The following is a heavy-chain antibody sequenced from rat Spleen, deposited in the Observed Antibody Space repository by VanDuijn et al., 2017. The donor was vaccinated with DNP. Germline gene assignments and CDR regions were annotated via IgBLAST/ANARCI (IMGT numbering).Heavy chain of an antibody. V-gene: IGHV5S10*01. CDR3: ATGVYAGYADWFTY. D-gene: IGHD1-11*01. CDR1: GFTFSDYN. J-gene: IGHJ3*01. Sequence: EVQLVESGGGLVQPGRSLKLSCAASGFTFSDYNMAWVRQAPKKGLEWVATIIYDGSRTYYRDSVKGRFTISRDNAKNTQYLQMDSLRSEDTATYYCATGVYAGYADWFTYWGQGTLVTVSS. CDR2: IIYDGSRT.